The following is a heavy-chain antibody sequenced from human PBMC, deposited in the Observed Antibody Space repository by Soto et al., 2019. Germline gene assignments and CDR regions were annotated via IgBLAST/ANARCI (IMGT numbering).Heavy chain of an antibody. CDR3: AMVDVYVTPSPQDV. Sequence: QVQLVQSGAEVKNPGASVKVSCKASGYSFTRYGIGWARQAPGQGLEWMGWINAYNGNTNYAQNLQGRLTLTTDTSTTTTYMELSSLRSNDTAIYYCAMVDVYVTPSPQDVWSQGTTVTVSS. CDR1: GYSFTRYG. V-gene: IGHV1-18*01. J-gene: IGHJ6*02. CDR2: INAYNGNT. D-gene: IGHD3-16*01.